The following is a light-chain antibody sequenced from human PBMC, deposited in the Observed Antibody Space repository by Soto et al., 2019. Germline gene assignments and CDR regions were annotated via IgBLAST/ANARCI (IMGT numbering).Light chain of an antibody. CDR3: SSFAGSNIYV. CDR2: EVS. J-gene: IGLJ1*01. CDR1: SSDVGGSNY. V-gene: IGLV2-8*01. Sequence: QSVLTQPPSASGSPGQSVTISCTGTSSDVGGSNYVSWYQQHPGKAPKLMIYEVSKRPSGVPDRFSGFKSGNAASLTVSGVQAEDEADYYCSSFAGSNIYVFGTGTKVTVL.